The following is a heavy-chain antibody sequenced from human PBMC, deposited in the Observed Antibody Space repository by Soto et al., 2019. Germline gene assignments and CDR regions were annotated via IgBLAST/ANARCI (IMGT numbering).Heavy chain of an antibody. J-gene: IGHJ4*02. Sequence: QITLKESGPTLVKPTQTLTLTCSFSGFSLSTSGVGVGWIRQPPGKALEWLALVYWDEDKVYSPSLKNRLTIAKDTSKNQVVLTLTNMNLLDTGTYYCARTKAPPWLGPHFDFWGRGTLVTVPP. CDR3: ARTKAPPWLGPHFDF. V-gene: IGHV2-5*02. CDR2: VYWDEDK. D-gene: IGHD6-19*01. CDR1: GFSLSTSGVG.